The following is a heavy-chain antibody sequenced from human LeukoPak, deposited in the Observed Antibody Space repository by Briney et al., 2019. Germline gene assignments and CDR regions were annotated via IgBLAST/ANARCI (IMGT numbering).Heavy chain of an antibody. V-gene: IGHV3-23*01. J-gene: IGHJ6*02. D-gene: IGHD3-3*01. CDR1: GFTFRSFA. CDR2: VSGSGAKT. Sequence: GGSLRLSCAASGFTFRSFAMTWVRLAPGKGLEWVSSVSGSGAKTYYADSVKGRFTTSRDNSKNMLYLQMNSLRAEDTAVYYCAKGDSYYDFCLDVWGQGTTVTVSS. CDR3: AKGDSYYDFCLDV.